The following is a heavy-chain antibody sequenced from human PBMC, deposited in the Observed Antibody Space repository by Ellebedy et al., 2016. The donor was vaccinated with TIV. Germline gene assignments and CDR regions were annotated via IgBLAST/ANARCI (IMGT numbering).Heavy chain of an antibody. CDR1: GGYISGDH. J-gene: IGHJ5*02. CDR3: ARDRRELELRGLDP. CDR2: ITYDGRT. V-gene: IGHV4-59*01. D-gene: IGHD1-7*01. Sequence: MPSETLSLTCTVSGGYISGDHWSWIRQPPGKGLEWIGYITYDGRTNYNPSLKSRLTISLDTSKNQFSLKLNSVTAADTAIYFCARDRRELELRGLDPWGQGTLVSVSS.